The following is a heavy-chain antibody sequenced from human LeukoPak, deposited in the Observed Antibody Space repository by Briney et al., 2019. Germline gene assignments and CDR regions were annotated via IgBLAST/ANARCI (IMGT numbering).Heavy chain of an antibody. D-gene: IGHD4-23*01. CDR3: ASRGEGNSYFDY. V-gene: IGHV1-18*01. J-gene: IGHJ4*02. CDR1: GYTFTSYG. CDR2: VSAYNGNT. Sequence: ASVKVSCKASGYTFTSYGISWVRPAPGQGLEWMGWVSAYNGNTNYAQKLQGRVTMTTDTSTSTAYKELRSLRSDDTAVYYCASRGEGNSYFDYWGQGTLVTVSS.